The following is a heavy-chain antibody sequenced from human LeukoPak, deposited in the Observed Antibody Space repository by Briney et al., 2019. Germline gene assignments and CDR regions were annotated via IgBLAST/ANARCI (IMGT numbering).Heavy chain of an antibody. V-gene: IGHV3-23*01. J-gene: IGHJ6*03. Sequence: GGSLRLSCAASDFTFSSYAMTWVRQAPGKGLEWVSGISGSGGTTLYADSVKGRFTISRDNSKNTMYLQMNSLRAEDTAVYYCAKVAHYDFWSGSGRNYFHMDVWGEGTTVTVSS. CDR1: DFTFSSYA. D-gene: IGHD3-3*01. CDR3: AKVAHYDFWSGSGRNYFHMDV. CDR2: ISGSGGTT.